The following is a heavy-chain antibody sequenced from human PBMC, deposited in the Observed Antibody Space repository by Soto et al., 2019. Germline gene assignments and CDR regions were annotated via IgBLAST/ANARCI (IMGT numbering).Heavy chain of an antibody. D-gene: IGHD2-8*01. CDR2: ISGSGGST. J-gene: IGHJ4*02. V-gene: IGHV3-23*01. CDR3: AKAPPLPNGVMGSDLVDY. Sequence: EVQLLESGGGLVQPGGSLRLSCAASGFTFSSYAMSWVRQAPGKGLEWVSAISGSGGSTYYADSVKGRFTISRDNSKNTLYLQMNSLRAEDTAVYYCAKAPPLPNGVMGSDLVDYWGQGTLVTVSS. CDR1: GFTFSSYA.